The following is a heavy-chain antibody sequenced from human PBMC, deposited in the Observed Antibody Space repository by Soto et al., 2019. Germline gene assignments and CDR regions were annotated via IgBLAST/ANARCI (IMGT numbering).Heavy chain of an antibody. V-gene: IGHV1-3*01. Sequence: GASVKVSCKASGYTFTSYAMHWVRQAPGQRLEWMGWINAGNGNTKYAQKFQGRVTMTRNTSVSTAYMELSSLRSEDTAVYYCATYYYDSSGYSFDAFDIWGQGTMVTVS. CDR3: ATYYYDSSGYSFDAFDI. D-gene: IGHD3-22*01. CDR2: INAGNGNT. CDR1: GYTFTSYA. J-gene: IGHJ3*02.